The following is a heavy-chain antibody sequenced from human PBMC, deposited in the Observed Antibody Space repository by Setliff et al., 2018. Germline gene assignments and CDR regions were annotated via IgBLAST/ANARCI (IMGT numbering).Heavy chain of an antibody. CDR2: IHHSGST. J-gene: IGHJ6*03. D-gene: IGHD3-22*01. CDR3: ARRSPAYYSDSSGYFYDTSPYMDV. Sequence: PPETLSLTCTVSDGSISTYYWSWIRQPPGKRLEWIGFIHHSGSTHYNPSLKSRVTISVDTSKNQFSLKLSSVTAADTAVYYCARRSPAYYSDSSGYFYDTSPYMDVWGKGTTVTVSS. V-gene: IGHV4-59*08. CDR1: DGSISTYY.